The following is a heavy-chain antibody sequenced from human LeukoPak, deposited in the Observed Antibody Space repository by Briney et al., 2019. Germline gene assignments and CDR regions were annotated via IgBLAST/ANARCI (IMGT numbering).Heavy chain of an antibody. CDR1: GGSISSGGYY. CDR2: IYYSGST. CDR3: ARVKVGFGVVTTYYFDS. V-gene: IGHV4-61*08. D-gene: IGHD3-3*01. Sequence: SETLSLTCTVSGGSISSGGYYWSWIRQPPGKGLEWIGCIYYSGSTNSNPSLKSRVSISVDTSKNQFSLKLSSVTAADTAVYYCARVKVGFGVVTTYYFDSWGQGTLVTVSS. J-gene: IGHJ4*02.